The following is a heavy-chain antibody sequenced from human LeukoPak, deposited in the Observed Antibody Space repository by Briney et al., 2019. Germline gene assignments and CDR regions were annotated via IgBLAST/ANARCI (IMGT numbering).Heavy chain of an antibody. V-gene: IGHV3-53*01. Sequence: PGGSLRLSCAASGLTVSSNYMSWVRQAPGKGLEWVSVIYSGGSTDYANSVKGRFTISRDNSKNTLYLQMNSLRAEDTAVYYCARVYSSSWTHFDYWGQGTLVTVSS. CDR2: IYSGGST. CDR3: ARVYSSSWTHFDY. J-gene: IGHJ4*02. D-gene: IGHD6-13*01. CDR1: GLTVSSNY.